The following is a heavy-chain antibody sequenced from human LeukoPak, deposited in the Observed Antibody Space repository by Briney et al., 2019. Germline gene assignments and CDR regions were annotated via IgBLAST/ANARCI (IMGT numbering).Heavy chain of an antibody. D-gene: IGHD2-2*01. Sequence: GRSLRLSCAASGFTFNSYAMHWVRQAPGKGLAWVAIISYDGSNKYYADSVKGRFTISRDNSKNTLYLQMNSLRAEDTAVYYCANLLGYCSSTSCYPGENWFDPWGQGTLVTVSS. V-gene: IGHV3-30-3*01. CDR3: ANLLGYCSSTSCYPGENWFDP. J-gene: IGHJ5*02. CDR1: GFTFNSYA. CDR2: ISYDGSNK.